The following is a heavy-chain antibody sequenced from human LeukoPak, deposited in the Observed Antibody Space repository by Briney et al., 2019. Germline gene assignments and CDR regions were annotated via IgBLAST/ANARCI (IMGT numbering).Heavy chain of an antibody. J-gene: IGHJ4*02. CDR2: IYYSGST. V-gene: IGHV4-59*01. CDR1: GGSISSYY. D-gene: IGHD3-16*01. CDR3: AREEVGGLDY. Sequence: PSETLSLTCTVSGGSISSYYWSWIRQPPGKGLEWIGYIYYSGSTNYNPSLKSRVTISVDTSKNQFSLKLSSVTAADTAVYYCAREEVGGLDYWDQGTLVTVSS.